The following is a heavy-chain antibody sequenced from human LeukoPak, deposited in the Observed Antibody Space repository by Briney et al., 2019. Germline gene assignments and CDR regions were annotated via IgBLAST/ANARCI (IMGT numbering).Heavy chain of an antibody. Sequence: ASVKVSCKASGYTFTGYYMRWVRQAPGQGLEWMGWINPNSGGTNYAQKFQGWVTMTRDTSISTAYMELSRLRSDDTAVYYCARDASYYYDSSTPHDAFDIWGRGTMVTVSS. CDR1: GYTFTGYY. J-gene: IGHJ3*02. V-gene: IGHV1-2*04. CDR3: ARDASYYYDSSTPHDAFDI. D-gene: IGHD3-22*01. CDR2: INPNSGGT.